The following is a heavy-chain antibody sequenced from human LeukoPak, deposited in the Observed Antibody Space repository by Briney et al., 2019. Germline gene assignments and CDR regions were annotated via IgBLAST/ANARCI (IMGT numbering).Heavy chain of an antibody. J-gene: IGHJ4*02. CDR2: ISSSGGTI. CDR1: RFTFSDYY. Sequence: PGGSLRLSCAASRFTFSDYYMSWIRQAPGKGLEWVSYISSSGGTIYYADSVKGRFTISRDNAKNSLYLQMNSLRAEDTAVYYCARIGLRGSCFDYWGQGTLVTVSS. V-gene: IGHV3-11*04. CDR3: ARIGLRGSCFDY. D-gene: IGHD1-26*01.